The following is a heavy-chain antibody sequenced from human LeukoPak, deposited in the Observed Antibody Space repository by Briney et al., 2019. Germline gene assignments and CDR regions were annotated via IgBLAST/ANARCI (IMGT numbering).Heavy chain of an antibody. CDR1: GFTFSDHD. Sequence: GGSLRLSCAASGFTFSDHDMDWVRQAPGKGLQWVGRSRNTASIYTTKYAASVKGRFTISRDDSQNTLFLQMNSLKTEDTAVYYCAKDKMDPETDYDFWSGREDAFDIWGQGTMVTVSS. V-gene: IGHV3-72*01. CDR3: AKDKMDPETDYDFWSGREDAFDI. CDR2: SRNTASIYTT. D-gene: IGHD3-3*01. J-gene: IGHJ3*02.